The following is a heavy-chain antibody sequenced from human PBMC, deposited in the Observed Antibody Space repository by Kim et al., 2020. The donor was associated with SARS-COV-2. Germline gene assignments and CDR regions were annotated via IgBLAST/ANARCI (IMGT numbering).Heavy chain of an antibody. Sequence: NDAQKFQGRVTITADESTSAAYMELSSLGSEDTAVYYCARALYGDFAFDIWGQGTMVTVSS. V-gene: IGHV1-69*01. CDR3: ARALYGDFAFDI. D-gene: IGHD4-17*01. J-gene: IGHJ3*02.